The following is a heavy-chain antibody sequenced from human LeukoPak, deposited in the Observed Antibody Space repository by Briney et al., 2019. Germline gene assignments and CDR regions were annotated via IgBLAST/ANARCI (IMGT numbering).Heavy chain of an antibody. J-gene: IGHJ3*02. V-gene: IGHV3-7*01. D-gene: IGHD6-19*01. Sequence: GGSLRLSCAASGFTFSSYWMSWVRQAPGKGLEWVANIKQDGSEKYYVDSVKGRFTISRDNAKNSLYLQMNSLRAEDTAVYYCARPSGWYVADAFDIWGQGTMVTVSS. CDR3: ARPSGWYVADAFDI. CDR2: IKQDGSEK. CDR1: GFTFSSYW.